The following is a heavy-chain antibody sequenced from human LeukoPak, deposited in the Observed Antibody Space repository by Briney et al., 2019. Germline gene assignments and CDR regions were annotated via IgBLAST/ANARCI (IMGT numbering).Heavy chain of an antibody. V-gene: IGHV1-2*06. Sequence: ASVKVSCKASGYTFTGYYMHWVRQAPGQGLEWMGRINPNSGGTNYAQKLQGRVTMTTDTSTSTAYMELRSLRSDDTAVYYCASFSSSWYKYAFDIWGQGTMVTVSS. J-gene: IGHJ3*02. CDR3: ASFSSSWYKYAFDI. D-gene: IGHD6-13*01. CDR2: INPNSGGT. CDR1: GYTFTGYY.